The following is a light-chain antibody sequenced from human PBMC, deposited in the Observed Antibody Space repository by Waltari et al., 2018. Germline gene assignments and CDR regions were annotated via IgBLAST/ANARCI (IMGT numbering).Light chain of an antibody. CDR1: QSVSSY. CDR3: QQRSNWRRIT. CDR2: DAS. J-gene: IGKJ5*01. V-gene: IGKV3-11*01. Sequence: EIVLTQSPATLSLSPGERATLSCRASQSVSSYLAWYQQKPGQAPRLLIYDASNRATGIPARFSGSVSGTDFTLTISSLEPEDFAVYYCQQRSNWRRITFGQGTRLEIK.